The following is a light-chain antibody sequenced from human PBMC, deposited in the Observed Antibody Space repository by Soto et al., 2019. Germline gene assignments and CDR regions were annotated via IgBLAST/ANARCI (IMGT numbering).Light chain of an antibody. CDR3: QQSYSSPWT. Sequence: DIQMTQSPSSLSTSVGDRVTIACRASQNINKYLNWYQQKPGKAPKLLIHGTTSVQTGVPSRFSGSGSGTDFPLTISSLQPWDFATYYCQQSYSSPWTFGQGTRVEIK. J-gene: IGKJ1*01. V-gene: IGKV1-39*01. CDR1: QNINKY. CDR2: GTT.